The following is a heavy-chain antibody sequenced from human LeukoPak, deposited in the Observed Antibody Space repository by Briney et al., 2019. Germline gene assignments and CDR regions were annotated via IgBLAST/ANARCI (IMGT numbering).Heavy chain of an antibody. D-gene: IGHD6-13*01. CDR2: IYPGDSDT. Sequence: AGESLKISCKGSGYSFTSYWIGWVRQMPGKGLEWMGIIYPGDSDTRYSPSFQGQVTISADKSISTAYLQWSSLKASDTAMYYCARSVDSSTEGGWFDPWGQGTLVTVSS. CDR3: ARSVDSSTEGGWFDP. J-gene: IGHJ5*02. CDR1: GYSFTSYW. V-gene: IGHV5-51*01.